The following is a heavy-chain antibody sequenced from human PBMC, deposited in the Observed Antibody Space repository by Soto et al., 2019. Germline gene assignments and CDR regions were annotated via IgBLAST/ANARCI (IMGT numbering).Heavy chain of an antibody. V-gene: IGHV4-39*01. D-gene: IGHD6-6*01. CDR2: SHNSGST. J-gene: IGHJ4*02. CDR3: ARGLSSPSATGI. Sequence: QPQLQESGPGLVKPSETLSITCTVSGGSVSSCCNYWGWVRQPPGKGLEWIGSSHNSGSTYYNPSLRSRFTISVDTPKNQFSLTLTSVTAADTAVYYGARGLSSPSATGIWGQGILVTVSS. CDR1: GGSVSSCCNY.